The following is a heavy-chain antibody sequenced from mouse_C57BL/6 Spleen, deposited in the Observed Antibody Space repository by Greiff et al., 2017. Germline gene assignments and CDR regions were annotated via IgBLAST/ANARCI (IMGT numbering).Heavy chain of an antibody. J-gene: IGHJ2*01. CDR3: ARKGIYDGYRFDY. CDR1: GYTFTSYW. V-gene: IGHV1-59*01. CDR2: IDPSDSYT. D-gene: IGHD2-3*01. Sequence: QVQLQQSGAELVRPGTSVKLSCKASGYTFTSYWMHWVKQRPGQGLEWIGVIDPSDSYTNYNQKFKGKATLTVDTSSSTAYMQLSSLTSEDSAVYYCARKGIYDGYRFDYWGQGTTLTVSS.